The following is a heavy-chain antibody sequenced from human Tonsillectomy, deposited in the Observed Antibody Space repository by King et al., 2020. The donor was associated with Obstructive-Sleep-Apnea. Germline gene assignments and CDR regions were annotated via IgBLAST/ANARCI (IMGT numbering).Heavy chain of an antibody. CDR1: GFTFSNYW. D-gene: IGHD2-2*01. V-gene: IGHV3-7*01. CDR3: AREVPAATHLDY. Sequence: VQLVESGGGLVQPGGSLRLSCAASGFTFSNYWMSWVRQAPGKGLEWVANIKQDGSEKNYVDSGKGRVTISRDNAKKSLYLQMNSLRAEDTAVYYCAREVPAATHLDYWGQGTLVTVSS. J-gene: IGHJ4*02. CDR2: IKQDGSEK.